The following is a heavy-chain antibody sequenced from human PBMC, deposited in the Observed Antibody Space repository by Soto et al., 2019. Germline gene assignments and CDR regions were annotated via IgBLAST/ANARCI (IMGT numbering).Heavy chain of an antibody. CDR1: GFTFSSYA. J-gene: IGHJ4*02. CDR3: AKDAIKYCSGGSCYSSDY. D-gene: IGHD2-15*01. Sequence: EVQLLESGGGLVQPGGSLRLSCAASGFTFSSYAMSWVRQDPGKGLEWVSAISGSGGSTYYADSVKGRFTISRDNSKNTLYLQMNSLRAEDTAVYYCAKDAIKYCSGGSCYSSDYWGQGTLVTVSS. CDR2: ISGSGGST. V-gene: IGHV3-23*01.